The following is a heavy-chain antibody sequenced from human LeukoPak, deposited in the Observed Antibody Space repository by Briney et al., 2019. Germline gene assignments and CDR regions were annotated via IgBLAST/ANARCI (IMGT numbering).Heavy chain of an antibody. Sequence: SVKVSCKASGYIFTSYYMYWVRQAPGQGLEWMGGIIPIFGTANYAQKFQGRVTITADKSTSTAYMELSSLRSEDTAVYYCARDNSVGDIAWWFDPWGQGTLVTVSS. CDR2: IIPIFGTA. CDR1: GYIFTSYY. CDR3: ARDNSVGDIAWWFDP. D-gene: IGHD3-16*02. J-gene: IGHJ5*02. V-gene: IGHV1-69*06.